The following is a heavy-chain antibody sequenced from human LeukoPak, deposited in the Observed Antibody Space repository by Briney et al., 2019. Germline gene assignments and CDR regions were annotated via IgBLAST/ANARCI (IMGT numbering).Heavy chain of an antibody. D-gene: IGHD3-22*01. CDR3: ARDSYYDSSGP. CDR1: GGSVSSGSYY. J-gene: IGHJ5*02. V-gene: IGHV4-61*01. CDR2: IYYSGST. Sequence: PSETLSLTCTVPGGSVSSGSYYWSWIRQPPGKGLEWIGYIYYSGSTNYNPSLKSRVTISVDTSKNQFSLKLSSVTAADTAVYYCARDSYYDSSGPWGPGTLVTVSS.